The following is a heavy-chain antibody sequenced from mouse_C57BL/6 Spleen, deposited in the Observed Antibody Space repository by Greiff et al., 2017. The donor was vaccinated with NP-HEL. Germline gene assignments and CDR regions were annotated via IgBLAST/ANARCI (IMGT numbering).Heavy chain of an antibody. D-gene: IGHD1-1*01. CDR1: GFTFSSYG. CDR2: ISSGGSYT. Sequence: EVQGVESGGDLVKPGGSLKLSCAASGFTFSSYGMSWVRQTPDKRLEWVATISSGGSYTYYPDSVKGRFTISRDNAKNTLYLQMSSLKSEDTAMYYCARQGVATPNWYFDVWGTGTTVTVSS. V-gene: IGHV5-6*01. J-gene: IGHJ1*03. CDR3: ARQGVATPNWYFDV.